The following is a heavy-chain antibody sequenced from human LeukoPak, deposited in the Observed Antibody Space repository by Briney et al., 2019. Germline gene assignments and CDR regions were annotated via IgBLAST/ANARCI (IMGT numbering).Heavy chain of an antibody. CDR3: ARLNAMVRGLIIIDY. CDR1: GGSISSSSYY. J-gene: IGHJ4*02. Sequence: PSETLSLTCTVSGGSISSSSYYWGWIRQPPGKGLEWIGSIYYSGSTYYNPSLKSRVTISVDTSKNHFSLKVTSVTAADTAVYYCARLNAMVRGLIIIDYWGQGTLVTVSS. CDR2: IYYSGST. V-gene: IGHV4-39*07. D-gene: IGHD3-10*01.